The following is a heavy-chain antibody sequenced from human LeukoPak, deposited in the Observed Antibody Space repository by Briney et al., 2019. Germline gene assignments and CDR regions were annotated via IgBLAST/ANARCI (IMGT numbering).Heavy chain of an antibody. CDR1: GFTFSSYS. V-gene: IGHV3-48*04. CDR2: ISSSSSTI. Sequence: GGSLRLSCAASGFTFSSYSMNWVRQAPGKGLEWVSYISSSSSTIYYADSVKGRFTISRDNAKNSLYLRMNSLRAEDTAVYYCARDTLFDYWGQGTLVTVSS. CDR3: ARDTLFDY. J-gene: IGHJ4*02.